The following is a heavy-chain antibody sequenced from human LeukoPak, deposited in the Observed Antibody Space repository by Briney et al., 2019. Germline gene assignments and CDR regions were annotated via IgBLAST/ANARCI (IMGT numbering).Heavy chain of an antibody. Sequence: GGSLRLSCAPSGFTFSRYWMSWVRQAPGKGLEWVGNIKQDGSEKYYVDSVKGRFTISRGNAKNSLYLQMNSLRTEDTAVYYCARLRTTDIVVVPAAERYFDLWGRGTLVTVSS. V-gene: IGHV3-7*01. J-gene: IGHJ2*01. CDR2: IKQDGSEK. D-gene: IGHD2-2*01. CDR1: GFTFSRYW. CDR3: ARLRTTDIVVVPAAERYFDL.